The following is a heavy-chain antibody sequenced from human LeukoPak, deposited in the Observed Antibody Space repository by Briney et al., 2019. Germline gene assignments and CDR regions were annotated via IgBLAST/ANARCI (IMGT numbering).Heavy chain of an antibody. Sequence: GGSLRLSCAASGFTFSSYDMHWVRQAPGKGLEWVAVISYDGSNKYYADSVKGRFTVSRDNSKNMLYLQMNSLRAEDTALYYCAKDQWLHESYWGQGTLVTVSS. CDR1: GFTFSSYD. J-gene: IGHJ4*02. CDR3: AKDQWLHESY. CDR2: ISYDGSNK. V-gene: IGHV3-30*18. D-gene: IGHD5-24*01.